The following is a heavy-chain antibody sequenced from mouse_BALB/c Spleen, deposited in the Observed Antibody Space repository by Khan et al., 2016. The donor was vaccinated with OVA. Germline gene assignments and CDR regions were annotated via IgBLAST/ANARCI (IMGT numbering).Heavy chain of an antibody. CDR2: ISSGSSTI. D-gene: IGHD1-1*02. CDR1: GFTFSSFG. Sequence: EVELVESGGGLVQPGGFRKLSCAASGFTFSSFGMHWVRQAPEKGLEWVAYISSGSSTIYFADTVKGRFTISRDNPKNTLFLQMTSLRSEDTAMYYCAREDYGHWYFDVWGAGTTVTVSS. J-gene: IGHJ1*01. CDR3: AREDYGHWYFDV. V-gene: IGHV5-17*02.